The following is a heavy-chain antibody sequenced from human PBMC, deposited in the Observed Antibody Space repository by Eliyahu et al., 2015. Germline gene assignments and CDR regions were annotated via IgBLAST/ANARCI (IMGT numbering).Heavy chain of an antibody. CDR2: INPSAGNT. Sequence: QVQLVQSGAEVKKPGASVKVSCRASGYTFTXYYIPWVRQAPGQGLEWLGIINPSAGNTKNAQKFRGRVSMTRDTSTNTVYMELSSLRSDDTAVYYCAGSGDDSDFDYWGQGTLVTVSS. J-gene: IGHJ4*02. CDR3: AGSGDDSDFDY. CDR1: GYTFTXYY. V-gene: IGHV1-46*01. D-gene: IGHD2-21*02.